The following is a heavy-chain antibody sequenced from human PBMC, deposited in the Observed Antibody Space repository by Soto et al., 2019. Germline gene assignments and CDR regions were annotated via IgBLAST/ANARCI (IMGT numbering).Heavy chain of an antibody. CDR2: INAGNGNT. CDR1: GYTFTTYA. Sequence: QVQLVQSGAEVKKPGASVKVSCKASGYTFTTYAMHWVRQAPGQRLEWMGWINAGNGNTKYSPKFQGRVTITRDTSASTAYMELSSLRSEDTAVYYCARSIWLAGDYWGQGTLVTVSS. V-gene: IGHV1-3*01. CDR3: ARSIWLAGDY. D-gene: IGHD3-10*01. J-gene: IGHJ4*02.